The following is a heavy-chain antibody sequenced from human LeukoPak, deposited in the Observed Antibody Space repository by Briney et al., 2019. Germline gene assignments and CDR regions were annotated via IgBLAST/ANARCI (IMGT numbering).Heavy chain of an antibody. V-gene: IGHV1-8*01. CDR3: ARESGIAAALDL. CDR2: MNPNSGNT. J-gene: IGHJ5*02. Sequence: ASVKVSCKASGYTFTSYDINWVRQATGQGLEWMGWMNPNSGNTGYAQKFQGRVTMTRNTSISTAYMELSSLRSEDTAVYYCARESGIAAALDLWGQGTLVTVSS. CDR1: GYTFTSYD. D-gene: IGHD6-13*01.